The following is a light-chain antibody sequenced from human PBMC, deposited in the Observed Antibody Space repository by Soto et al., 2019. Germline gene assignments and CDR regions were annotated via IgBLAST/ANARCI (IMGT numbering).Light chain of an antibody. CDR3: QQANSFPPT. V-gene: IGKV1-12*01. Sequence: DIQMTQSPSSVSASVGDRVTITCRASQGISNWLAWYQQKPGKAPNLLIFAASSLQSGVPSRFSGSGSGTDFTLTISDLQPEDFSAYYCQQANSFPPTFGQGTKLEIK. CDR2: AAS. CDR1: QGISNW. J-gene: IGKJ2*01.